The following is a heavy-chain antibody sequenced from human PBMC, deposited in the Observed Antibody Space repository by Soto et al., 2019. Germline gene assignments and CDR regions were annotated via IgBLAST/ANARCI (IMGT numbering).Heavy chain of an antibody. Sequence: QVQLVESGGGVVQPGRSLRLSCAASGFTFSSYGMHWVRQAPGKGLEWVAVIWYDGSNKYYADSVKGRFTISRDNSKNPLFRKRNSGGAGDRAVYYWAGGLDYSGPFVYGGREPLVPVPP. D-gene: IGHD5-12*01. V-gene: IGHV3-33*01. CDR1: GFTFSSYG. J-gene: IGHJ4*02. CDR2: IWYDGSNK. CDR3: AGGLDYSGPFVY.